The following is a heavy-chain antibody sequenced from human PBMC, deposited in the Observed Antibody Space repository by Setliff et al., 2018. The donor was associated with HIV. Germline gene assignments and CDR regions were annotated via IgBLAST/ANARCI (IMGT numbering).Heavy chain of an antibody. CDR3: ARDDSIVLVPAIMRGDGFDF. Sequence: SETLSLTCAVSGGPLNSRNWWSWVRQPPGKGLEWIGSIYYTGNTKYNPSLESRVTFSIDTSEYQFSLRLASVTAADTAIYYCARDDSIVLVPAIMRGDGFDFWGQGRMVTVSS. CDR1: GGPLNSRNW. J-gene: IGHJ3*01. D-gene: IGHD2-2*01. CDR2: IYYTGNT. V-gene: IGHV4-4*02.